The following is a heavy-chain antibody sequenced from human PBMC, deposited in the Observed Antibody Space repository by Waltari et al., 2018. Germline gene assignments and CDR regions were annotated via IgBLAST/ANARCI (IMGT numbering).Heavy chain of an antibody. CDR3: ARMPIVVVPAATNWFDP. J-gene: IGHJ5*02. CDR2: IYYSGST. Sequence: QLQLQESGPGLVKPSETLSLTCTVSGGSISSSSYYWGWIRQPPGKGLEWIGSIYYSGSTYDNPSLKSRVTISVDTSKNQFSLKLSSVTAADTAVYYCARMPIVVVPAATNWFDPWGQGTLVTVSS. V-gene: IGHV4-39*01. CDR1: GGSISSSSYY. D-gene: IGHD2-2*01.